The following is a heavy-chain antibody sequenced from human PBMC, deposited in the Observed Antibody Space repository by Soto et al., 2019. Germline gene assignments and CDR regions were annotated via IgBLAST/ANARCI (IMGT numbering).Heavy chain of an antibody. CDR3: ARVSHDFWSGYLVWFDP. CDR2: TYYSGST. J-gene: IGHJ5*02. CDR1: GGSISSYY. V-gene: IGHV4-59*01. Sequence: SETLSLTCTVSGGSISSYYWSWIRQPPGKGLEWIGYTYYSGSTNYNPSLKSRVTISVDTSKNQFSLKLSSVTAADTAVYYCARVSHDFWSGYLVWFDPWGQGTLVTVSS. D-gene: IGHD3-3*01.